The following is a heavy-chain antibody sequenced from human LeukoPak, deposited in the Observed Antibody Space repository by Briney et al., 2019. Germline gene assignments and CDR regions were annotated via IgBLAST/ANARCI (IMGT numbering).Heavy chain of an antibody. V-gene: IGHV3-21*01. D-gene: IGHD2-15*01. Sequence: PGGSLRLSCAASGFTFSSYSMNWVRQAPGKGLEWVSSISSSSSYIYYGDSVKGRFTISRDNAKNSLYLQMNSLRAEDTAVYYCARGLGYCSGGSCYVERGGFDPWGQGTLVTVSS. CDR2: ISSSSSYI. CDR3: ARGLGYCSGGSCYVERGGFDP. CDR1: GFTFSSYS. J-gene: IGHJ5*02.